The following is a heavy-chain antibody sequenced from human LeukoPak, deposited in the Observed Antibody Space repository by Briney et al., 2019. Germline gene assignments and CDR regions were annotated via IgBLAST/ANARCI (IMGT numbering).Heavy chain of an antibody. D-gene: IGHD6-19*01. J-gene: IGHJ4*02. CDR2: IIPIFGTA. Sequence: SVKVSCKASGGTFSSYAISWVRQAPGQGLEWMGRIIPIFGTANYAQKFQGRVTITTDESTSAAYMELSSLRSEDTAVYYCARATVAGTELFDYWGQGTLVTVSS. CDR3: ARATVAGTELFDY. CDR1: GGTFSSYA. V-gene: IGHV1-69*05.